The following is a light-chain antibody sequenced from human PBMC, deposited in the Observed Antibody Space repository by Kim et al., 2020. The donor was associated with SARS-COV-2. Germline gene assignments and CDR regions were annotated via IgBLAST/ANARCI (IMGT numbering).Light chain of an antibody. CDR1: KLGDKY. J-gene: IGLJ2*01. CDR2: YDD. Sequence: SVSPGQTASFTCSGDKLGDKYAFWYQQKPGQTPVLVIYYDDKRPSEIPERFSGSTSGNTATLTISGTQTMDEASYFCQAWDSSTAVFGGGTQLTVL. CDR3: QAWDSSTAV. V-gene: IGLV3-1*01.